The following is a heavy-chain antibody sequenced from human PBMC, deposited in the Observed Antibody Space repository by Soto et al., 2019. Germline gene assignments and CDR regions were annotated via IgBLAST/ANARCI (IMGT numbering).Heavy chain of an antibody. V-gene: IGHV4-34*01. CDR3: ARGSVLRYFDWLSSSAPCFDY. J-gene: IGHJ4*02. CDR1: GGSFSGYY. D-gene: IGHD3-9*01. Sequence: ETLSLTCAVYGGSFSGYYWSWIRQPPGKGLEWIGEINHSGSTNYNPSLKSRVTISVDTSKNQFSLKLSSVTAADTAVYYCARGSVLRYFDWLSSSAPCFDYWGQRTLVTISA. CDR2: INHSGST.